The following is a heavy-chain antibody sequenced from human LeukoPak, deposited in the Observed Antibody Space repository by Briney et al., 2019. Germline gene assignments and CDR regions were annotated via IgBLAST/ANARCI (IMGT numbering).Heavy chain of an antibody. CDR3: ARGASLTYYYDTGDYYVFDY. D-gene: IGHD3-22*01. V-gene: IGHV1-69*04. CDR1: GGTFDNAA. J-gene: IGHJ4*02. Sequence: GASVKVSCKASGGTFDNAAVNWLRQAPGQGLEWMGRIFFTLGSGSYAQKLQGRIKISADKDTNTAYMELSNLTPEDTAVYYCARGASLTYYYDTGDYYVFDYWGQGTLVTVSS. CDR2: IFFTLGSG.